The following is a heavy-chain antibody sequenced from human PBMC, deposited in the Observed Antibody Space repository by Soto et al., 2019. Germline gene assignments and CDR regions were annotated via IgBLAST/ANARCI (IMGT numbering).Heavy chain of an antibody. CDR1: GYTFTNYG. CDR2: ISDYSGET. Sequence: QVQLVQSGAEVKKPGASVKVSCKASGYTFTNYGINWVRQAPGQGPEWMGWISDYSGETKYAQSLHGRATMTTDTSTSTAYMELRSLRSDDTAVYYCARGGSSWSAEYYQHWGQGTLVIVSS. D-gene: IGHD6-13*01. V-gene: IGHV1-18*01. J-gene: IGHJ1*01. CDR3: ARGGSSWSAEYYQH.